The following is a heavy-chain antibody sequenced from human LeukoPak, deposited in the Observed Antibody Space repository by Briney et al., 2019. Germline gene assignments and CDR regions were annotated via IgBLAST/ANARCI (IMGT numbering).Heavy chain of an antibody. Sequence: GGSLRLSCAASGFTFSSYGMHWVRQAPGKGLEWVAVISYDGSNKYYADPVKGRFTISRDNAKKSVYLHMSSLRAEDTALYYCARLSAYYYGSYFYYYMDVWGKGTTVTVSS. V-gene: IGHV3-30*03. J-gene: IGHJ6*03. CDR2: ISYDGSNK. D-gene: IGHD3-10*01. CDR3: ARLSAYYYGSYFYYYMDV. CDR1: GFTFSSYG.